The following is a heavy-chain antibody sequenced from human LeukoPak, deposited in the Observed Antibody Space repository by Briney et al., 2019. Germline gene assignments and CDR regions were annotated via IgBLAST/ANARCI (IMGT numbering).Heavy chain of an antibody. Sequence: PGGSLRLSCAASGFTLGSYWMAWVRQAPGKELEWVATTKDDGSQKYYVDPVKGRFTISRDNAKNSLYLQMNSLEAEDTALYYCAKYILYHGAFDIWGQGTMVTVSS. CDR1: GFTLGSYW. V-gene: IGHV3-7*01. CDR2: TKDDGSQK. D-gene: IGHD2-8*01. J-gene: IGHJ3*02. CDR3: AKYILYHGAFDI.